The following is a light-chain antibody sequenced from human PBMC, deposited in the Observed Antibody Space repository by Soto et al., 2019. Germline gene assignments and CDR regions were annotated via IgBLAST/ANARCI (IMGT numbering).Light chain of an antibody. CDR3: CSYVDSSTWV. J-gene: IGLJ3*02. Sequence: QSVLTQPASVSGSPGQSITISCTGTSGDVGSYNLVSWYQQHPGKAPKLMIYEVSKRPSGVPNRFSGSKSGNTASLTISGLQAEDEADYYCCSYVDSSTWVFGGGTKLTVL. CDR2: EVS. V-gene: IGLV2-23*02. CDR1: SGDVGSYNL.